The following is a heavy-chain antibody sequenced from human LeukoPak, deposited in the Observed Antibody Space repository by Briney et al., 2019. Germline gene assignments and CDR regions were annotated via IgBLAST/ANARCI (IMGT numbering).Heavy chain of an antibody. D-gene: IGHD4-17*01. CDR1: GGSISSGGYS. CDR3: ARTSYGDYVGSYYFDY. Sequence: PSETLSLTCAVSGGSISSGGYSWSWIRQPPGKGLEWIGYIYHSGSTYYNPSLKSRVTISVDRSKNQFSLKLSSVTAADTAVYYCARTSYGDYVGSYYFDYWGQGTLITVSS. V-gene: IGHV4-30-2*01. J-gene: IGHJ4*02. CDR2: IYHSGST.